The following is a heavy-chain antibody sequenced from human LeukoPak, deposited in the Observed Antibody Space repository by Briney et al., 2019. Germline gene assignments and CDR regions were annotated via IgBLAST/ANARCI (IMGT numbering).Heavy chain of an antibody. D-gene: IGHD3-9*01. J-gene: IGHJ4*02. CDR3: ARLTARGKILTGYQFNFDY. Sequence: SETLSLTCTVSGGSVSSGSYYWSWIRQPPGKGLEWIGYIYYSGSTNYNPSLKSRVTISVDTSKNQFSLKLSSETAADTAVYYCARLTARGKILTGYQFNFDYWGQGTLVTVSS. CDR1: GGSVSSGSYY. CDR2: IYYSGST. V-gene: IGHV4-61*01.